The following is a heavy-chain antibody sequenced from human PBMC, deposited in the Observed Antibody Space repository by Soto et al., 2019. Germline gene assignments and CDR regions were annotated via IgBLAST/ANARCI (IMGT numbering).Heavy chain of an antibody. V-gene: IGHV3-7*01. CDR3: ARARIDL. CDR2: NSPDGSDK. Sequence: EVQLVESGGGLVQPGGSLRLSCAASGFSFSSYWMTWVRQAPGKGLEWVANNSPDGSDKYYVDSVKGRFTISRDHVKNSLYLQVNSLRVDDTALYYCARARIDLWGRGTLVTVSS. J-gene: IGHJ2*01. CDR1: GFSFSSYW.